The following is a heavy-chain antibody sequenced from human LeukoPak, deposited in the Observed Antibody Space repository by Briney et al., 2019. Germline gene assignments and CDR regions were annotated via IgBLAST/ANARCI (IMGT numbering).Heavy chain of an antibody. V-gene: IGHV3-30-3*01. CDR1: GFTFSSYA. CDR2: ISYDGSNK. Sequence: GGSLRLSCAASGFTFSSYAMDWVRQAPGKGLEWVAVISYDGSNKYYADSVKGRFTISRDNSKNTLYLQMNSRRAEDTAVYYCASRGYSGYDSLPLRWGQGTLVTVSS. D-gene: IGHD5-12*01. CDR3: ASRGYSGYDSLPLR. J-gene: IGHJ4*02.